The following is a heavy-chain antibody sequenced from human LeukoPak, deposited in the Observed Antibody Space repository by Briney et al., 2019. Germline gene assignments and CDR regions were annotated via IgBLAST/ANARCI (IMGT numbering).Heavy chain of an antibody. Sequence: SETLSLTCTVSGGSMSTYYWTWIRQPPGKGLEWIGYMYYSGSTNYNPSLKSRVTISVDTSSNQFSLRLSSVTAADTAVYYCARGGWYFDYWGQGTLVTVSS. CDR3: ARGGWYFDY. V-gene: IGHV4-59*01. CDR1: GGSMSTYY. D-gene: IGHD6-19*01. J-gene: IGHJ4*02. CDR2: MYYSGST.